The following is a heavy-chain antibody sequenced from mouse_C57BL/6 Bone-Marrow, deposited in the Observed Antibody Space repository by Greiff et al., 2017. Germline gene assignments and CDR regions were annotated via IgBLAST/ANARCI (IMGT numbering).Heavy chain of an antibody. CDR3: ARDSSGYAWFAY. V-gene: IGHV1-74*01. CDR2: IHPSDSDT. Sequence: QVQLQQPGAELVKPGASVKVSCKASGYTFTSYWMHWVKQRPGQGLEWIGRIHPSDSDTNYNQKFKGKATLTVNKSSSTAYMQLSSLTSEDSAVYDCARDSSGYAWFAYWGQGTLVTVSA. J-gene: IGHJ3*01. D-gene: IGHD3-2*02. CDR1: GYTFTSYW.